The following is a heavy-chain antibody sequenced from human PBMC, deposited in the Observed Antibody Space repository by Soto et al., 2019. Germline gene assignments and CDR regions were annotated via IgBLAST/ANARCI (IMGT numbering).Heavy chain of an antibody. J-gene: IGHJ4*02. CDR3: ERYGPGDGIHNVDS. CDR2: ISSSGGTI. CDR1: GFTFSSYE. D-gene: IGHD3-10*01. V-gene: IGHV3-48*03. Sequence: EVQLVESGGGLVQPGGSLRLSCAASGFTFSSYEMDWVRQAPGKGLEWISYISSSGGTIYYADSVKGRFTISRDNAKNSLYLQMNSLRVEDTAFYYCERYGPGDGIHNVDSWGQGTLVTVS.